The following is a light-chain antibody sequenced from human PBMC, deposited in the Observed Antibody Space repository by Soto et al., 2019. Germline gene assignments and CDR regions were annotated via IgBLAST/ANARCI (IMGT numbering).Light chain of an antibody. CDR3: QKYGSSRT. CDR2: AAS. V-gene: IGKV3-20*01. CDR1: RSVDRSY. Sequence: ENVLTQSPGTLSLFPGERATLSCRASRSVDRSYLAWYQQKPGQAPRLLIYAASSRATVIPDRFSGSASGTDFTLTSRRLEPEDVEVYYCQKYGSSRTFGQGTRVEIK. J-gene: IGKJ1*01.